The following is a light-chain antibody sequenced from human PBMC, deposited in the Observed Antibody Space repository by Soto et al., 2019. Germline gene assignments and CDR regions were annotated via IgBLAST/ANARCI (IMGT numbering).Light chain of an antibody. J-gene: IGLJ1*01. V-gene: IGLV2-8*01. CDR2: EVN. CDR3: SLYAGNNNYV. Sequence: QSALTQPPSASGSPGQSVTISCTGTSSDVGNYNYVSWYQQHPGKAPKLMIYEVNKRPSGVPDRFSGSKSGNTASLTVSGLQAEDEADYYCSLYAGNNNYVFGTGTKLTVL. CDR1: SSDVGNYNY.